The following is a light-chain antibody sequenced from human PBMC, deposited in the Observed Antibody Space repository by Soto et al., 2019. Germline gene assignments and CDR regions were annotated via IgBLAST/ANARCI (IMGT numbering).Light chain of an antibody. Sequence: DIVMTQSPDSLAVSLGERATINCKSSQSLLYSSNNKNYLAWYQQKPGQPPKLLIYWASTRESGVPDRFSGSGSGTDLTLTISSLQAEDVAVYYCHQYYSTPITFGQGTRLEIK. V-gene: IGKV4-1*01. CDR3: HQYYSTPIT. CDR2: WAS. CDR1: QSLLYSSNNKNY. J-gene: IGKJ5*01.